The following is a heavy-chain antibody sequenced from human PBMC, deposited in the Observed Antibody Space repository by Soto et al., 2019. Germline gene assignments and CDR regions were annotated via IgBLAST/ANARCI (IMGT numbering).Heavy chain of an antibody. CDR3: ARLIVGATTNAFDI. J-gene: IGHJ3*02. V-gene: IGHV1-8*01. D-gene: IGHD1-26*01. CDR2: MNPNSGNT. CDR1: GYSFTSYD. Sequence: ASVKVSCKASGYSFTSYDINWVRQATGQGLEYLGWMNPNSGNTGYAQKFQGRVTLTRNTSISTVYMELSSLRSEDTAVYYCARLIVGATTNAFDIWGQGTMVTVSS.